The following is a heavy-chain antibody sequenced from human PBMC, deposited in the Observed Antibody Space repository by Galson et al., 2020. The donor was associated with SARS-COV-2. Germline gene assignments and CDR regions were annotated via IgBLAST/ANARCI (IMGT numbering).Heavy chain of an antibody. J-gene: IGHJ4*02. CDR2: ISYDGSTK. D-gene: IGHD2-15*01. Sequence: AGSLRLSCAVSGFTFSSYGMHWVRQAPGKGLEWVAVISYDGSTKYYADSVKGRFTISRDNSKNTLYLQMNSLRAEDTAVYYCAKGDCSGGSCYFRGTDFDYWGQGTMVTVSS. V-gene: IGHV3-30*18. CDR3: AKGDCSGGSCYFRGTDFDY. CDR1: GFTFSSYG.